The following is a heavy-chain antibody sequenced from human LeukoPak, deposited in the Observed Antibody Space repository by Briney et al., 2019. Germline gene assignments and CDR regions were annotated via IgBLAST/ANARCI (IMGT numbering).Heavy chain of an antibody. CDR3: ARAQGAGYYFDY. CDR2: IKQDGSEK. D-gene: IGHD1-26*01. V-gene: IGHV3-7*01. J-gene: IGHJ4*02. Sequence: GGSLRLSCAASGFTFSNYWMSWVRQAPGKGLEWEANIKQDGSEKYYVDSVKGRFTISRDNAKNSLYLQMNSLRAEDTAVYYCARAQGAGYYFDYWGQGTLVTVSS. CDR1: GFTFSNYW.